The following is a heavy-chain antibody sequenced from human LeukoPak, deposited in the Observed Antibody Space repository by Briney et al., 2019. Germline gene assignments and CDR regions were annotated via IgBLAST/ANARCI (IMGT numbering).Heavy chain of an antibody. CDR3: AKASGNYVFFFDY. Sequence: GGSLRLSCAVSGFSVRTNFMSWVRQAPGKGLEWVSVIYTGGGTDHADSVKGRFTISRDNSKNTLSLQMNSLRADDTAVYYCAKASGNYVFFFDYWGQGTLVTVSS. CDR1: GFSVRTNF. CDR2: IYTGGGT. V-gene: IGHV3-53*01. D-gene: IGHD1-7*01. J-gene: IGHJ4*02.